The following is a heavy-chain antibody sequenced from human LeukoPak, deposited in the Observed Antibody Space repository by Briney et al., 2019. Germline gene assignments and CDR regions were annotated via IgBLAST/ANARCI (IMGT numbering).Heavy chain of an antibody. CDR3: ARHQQNCFDP. J-gene: IGHJ5*02. CDR2: IYSGGST. CDR1: GFTVNSNY. D-gene: IGHD6-13*01. V-gene: IGHV3-66*04. Sequence: GGALRLSCAASGFTVNSNYMSWFRQAPGKELEWVSLIYSGGSTYYADSVKARFTISRDNSKNTLYLQMNSLRAEDTAVYYCARHQQNCFDPWGQGTLVTVSS.